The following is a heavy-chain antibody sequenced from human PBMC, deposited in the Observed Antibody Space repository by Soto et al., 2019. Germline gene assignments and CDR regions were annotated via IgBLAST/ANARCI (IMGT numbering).Heavy chain of an antibody. Sequence: QVQLVESGGGVVQPGRSLRLSCAASGFTFSSYGMHWVRQAPGKGLEWVAVISYHGNDKYYADSVKGRFTIYRDNFKSTLYLQMSSLRAEDTAIYFCAKDMLHNTVTKCGSWGQVTLVTVS. CDR1: GFTFSSYG. CDR3: AKDMLHNTVTKCGS. J-gene: IGHJ5*02. CDR2: ISYHGNDK. D-gene: IGHD4-17*01. V-gene: IGHV3-30*18.